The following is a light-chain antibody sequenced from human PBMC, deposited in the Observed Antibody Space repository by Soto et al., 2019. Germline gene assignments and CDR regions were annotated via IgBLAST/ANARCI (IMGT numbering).Light chain of an antibody. CDR1: QSLSSSY. Sequence: DTVLTQSPGTLSLSPGERATLSCRASQSLSSSYLACYQQKPGQAPRLLIYGASIRATGNPDKFSGSGSGTDFTLTISRLEPEDFAVYYCHQYSSSPPWTFGQGTKVEIK. J-gene: IGKJ1*01. CDR3: HQYSSSPPWT. V-gene: IGKV3-20*01. CDR2: GAS.